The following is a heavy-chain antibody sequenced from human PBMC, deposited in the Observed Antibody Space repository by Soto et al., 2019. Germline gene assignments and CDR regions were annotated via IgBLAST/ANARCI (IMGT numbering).Heavy chain of an antibody. CDR1: GGSISGHY. J-gene: IGHJ5*02. CDR2: IYSSGST. D-gene: IGHD2-8*02. CDR3: ARTPIGYCSGGTCSNWFDP. Sequence: SETLSLTCTVSGGSISGHYWSWIRQPPWKGLEWVGYIYSSGSTYVRPSLKSRVSMSVDPSKNQVSLRLTSVTATDTAVYYCARTPIGYCSGGTCSNWFDPWGQGTLVTVSS. V-gene: IGHV4-59*08.